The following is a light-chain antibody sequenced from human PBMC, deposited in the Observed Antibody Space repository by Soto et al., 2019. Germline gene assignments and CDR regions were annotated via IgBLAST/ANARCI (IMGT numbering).Light chain of an antibody. J-gene: IGKJ3*01. V-gene: IGKV1-39*01. CDR1: QSLSRY. CDR3: QQSFSTPST. CDR2: AAS. Sequence: DIQMTQSPFSLSASVGDRVTITCRASQSLSRYLNWYQQKPGKAPKLLVYAASSLQSGVPSRFSGSGSGTDFTLTISSLQPEDFATYYCQQSFSTPSTFGPGTKVDIK.